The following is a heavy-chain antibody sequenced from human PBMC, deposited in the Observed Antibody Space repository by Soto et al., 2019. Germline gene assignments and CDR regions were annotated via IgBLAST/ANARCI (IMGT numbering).Heavy chain of an antibody. CDR3: AREVAATHDY. V-gene: IGHV3-74*01. CDR1: GFTFSSFW. Sequence: GGSLRLSCAASGFTFSSFWMHWVRQAPGKGLVWVSRINSDGSFTSYVDSVKGRFTISRDNAKNTLYLQMNSLRAEDTAVYYCAREVAATHDYWGQGTLVTVSS. J-gene: IGHJ4*02. CDR2: INSDGSFT. D-gene: IGHD2-15*01.